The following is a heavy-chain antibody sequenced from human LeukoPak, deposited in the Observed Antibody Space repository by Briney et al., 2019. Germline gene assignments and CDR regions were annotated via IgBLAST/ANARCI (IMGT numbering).Heavy chain of an antibody. CDR2: TRNKASSYTT. Sequence: GGSLRLSCAASGFTFSDHYMDWARHAPGKGREWVGRTRNKASSYTTEYAASVKGRFTISRDDSKNSLYLQMNSLKTEDTAVYYCARGGYNWNYGFDYWGQGTLVTVSS. CDR1: GFTFSDHY. D-gene: IGHD1-7*01. J-gene: IGHJ4*02. V-gene: IGHV3-72*01. CDR3: ARGGYNWNYGFDY.